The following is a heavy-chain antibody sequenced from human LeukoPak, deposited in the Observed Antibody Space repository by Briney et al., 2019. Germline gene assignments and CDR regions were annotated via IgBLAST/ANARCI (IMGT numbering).Heavy chain of an antibody. CDR2: IYSGGST. Sequence: GGSLRLSCAASGFTFSDYYMDWVRQTPGKGLEWVSVIYSGGSTYYADSVKGRFTISRDNSKNTLYLQMNSLRAEDTAVYYCARWWGYYFDYWGQGTLVTVSS. V-gene: IGHV3-66*01. D-gene: IGHD2-15*01. CDR3: ARWWGYYFDY. CDR1: GFTFSDYY. J-gene: IGHJ4*02.